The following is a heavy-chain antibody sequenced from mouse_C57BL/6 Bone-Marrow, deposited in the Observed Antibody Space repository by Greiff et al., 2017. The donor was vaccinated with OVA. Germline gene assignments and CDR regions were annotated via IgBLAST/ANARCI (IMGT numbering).Heavy chain of an antibody. CDR2: IDPETGGT. J-gene: IGHJ1*03. CDR1: GYTFTDYE. CDR3: TRPLYWYFDV. V-gene: IGHV1-15*01. Sequence: VQLQQSGAELVRPGALVTLSCKASGYTFTDYEMHWVKQTPVHGLEWIGAIDPETGGTAYNQKFKGKAILTADKSSSTAYMELRSLTSEDSAVYYCTRPLYWYFDVWGTGTTVTVSS.